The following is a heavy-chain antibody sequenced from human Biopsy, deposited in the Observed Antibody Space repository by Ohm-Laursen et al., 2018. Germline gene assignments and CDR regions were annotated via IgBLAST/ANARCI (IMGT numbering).Heavy chain of an antibody. J-gene: IGHJ3*01. Sequence: SLGLSCTASGFAFSTYWMTWVRQAPGKGLEWVANIKRDGSQSNHADSVKGRFTISRDNAKNSLYLQMNSLRAEDTAVYYCTRDTTYYAGTTYYDALDVWGQGTTVTVSS. CDR1: GFAFSTYW. CDR2: IKRDGSQS. CDR3: TRDTTYYAGTTYYDALDV. V-gene: IGHV3-7*01. D-gene: IGHD2/OR15-2a*01.